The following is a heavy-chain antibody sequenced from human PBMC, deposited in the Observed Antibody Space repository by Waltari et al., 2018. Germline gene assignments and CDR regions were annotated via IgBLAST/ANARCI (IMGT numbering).Heavy chain of an antibody. CDR1: GGSFRGYY. J-gene: IGHJ4*02. CDR2: IYYNGGS. CDR3: ARVGTGLSGMFDS. V-gene: IGHV4-59*01. Sequence: QVHLQESGPGLVKPSETLSLTCTVSGGSFRGYYWSWIRQPPGKGLEWIGDIYYNGGSNYSPSLESRVTISTDTSNSQFSLRLISVTDADTAIYYCARVGTGLSGMFDSWGQGALVTVSS. D-gene: IGHD1-1*01.